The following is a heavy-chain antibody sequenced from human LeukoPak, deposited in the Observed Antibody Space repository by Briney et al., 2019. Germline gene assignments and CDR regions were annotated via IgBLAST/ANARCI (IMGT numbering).Heavy chain of an antibody. CDR1: GYSFTSYW. CDR2: IHPGDSDT. D-gene: IGHD6-13*01. V-gene: IGHV5-51*01. J-gene: IGHJ5*02. Sequence: GESLKISCKGSGYSFTSYWIGWVRQMPGKGLEWMGIIHPGDSDTRYSPSFQGQVTISADKSISTAYLQWSSLKASDTAMYYCARQVAAAGTVNWFDPWGQGTLVTVSS. CDR3: ARQVAAAGTVNWFDP.